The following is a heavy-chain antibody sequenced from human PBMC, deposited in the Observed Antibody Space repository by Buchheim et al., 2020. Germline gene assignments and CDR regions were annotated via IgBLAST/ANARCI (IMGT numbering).Heavy chain of an antibody. CDR3: ARDAPTITIFGVVTIGWFDP. V-gene: IGHV3-48*03. D-gene: IGHD3-3*01. J-gene: IGHJ5*02. Sequence: EVQLVESGGGLVQPGGSLRLSCAASGFTFSSYEMNWVRQAPGKGLEWVSYISSSGSTIYYADSVKGRFTISRDTAKNSLYLQMNSLRAEDTAVYYCARDAPTITIFGVVTIGWFDPWGQGTL. CDR1: GFTFSSYE. CDR2: ISSSGSTI.